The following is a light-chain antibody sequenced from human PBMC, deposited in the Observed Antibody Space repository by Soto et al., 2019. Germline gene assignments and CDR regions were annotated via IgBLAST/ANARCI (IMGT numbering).Light chain of an antibody. CDR2: SND. CDR3: AAWDASLNGWV. Sequence: QSVLTQPPSASGTPGQRLTISCSGSSSNIGSHTVSWFQHLPGTAPKLLIYSNDQRPSGVPDRFSGSKSGTSASLAISGLQSEDEADYYCAAWDASLNGWVFGGGTKVTVL. J-gene: IGLJ3*02. CDR1: SSNIGSHT. V-gene: IGLV1-44*01.